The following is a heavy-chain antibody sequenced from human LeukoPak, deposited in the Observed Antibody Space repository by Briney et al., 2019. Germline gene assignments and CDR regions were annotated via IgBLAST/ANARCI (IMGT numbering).Heavy chain of an antibody. Sequence: SQTLSLTCAISGDSVPRNGAPWKWLRQSPSRGLEWRGSKYYRSQQWHSDYAPSVKGRITLNPDTSKNHFSLQLNSMTPEDTAVYYGGRETDFGVVTNWGQGTLVTVPS. D-gene: IGHD3-3*01. V-gene: IGHV6-1*01. CDR1: GDSVPRNGAP. CDR2: KYYRSQQWHS. CDR3: GRETDFGVVTN. J-gene: IGHJ4*02.